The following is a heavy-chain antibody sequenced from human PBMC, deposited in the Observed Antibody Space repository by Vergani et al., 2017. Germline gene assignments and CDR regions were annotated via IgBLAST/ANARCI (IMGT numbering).Heavy chain of an antibody. D-gene: IGHD6-19*01. Sequence: QLQLQESGPGLVKPSETLSLTCTVSGGSISSSSYYWGWIRQPPGKGLEWIGSIYYSGSTYYNPSLKSRVTISVETSKNQFSLKLSSVTAADTAVYYCAMYYSSGWFGGYWGQGTLVTVSS. CDR2: IYYSGST. CDR3: AMYYSSGWFGGY. V-gene: IGHV4-39*01. J-gene: IGHJ4*02. CDR1: GGSISSSSYY.